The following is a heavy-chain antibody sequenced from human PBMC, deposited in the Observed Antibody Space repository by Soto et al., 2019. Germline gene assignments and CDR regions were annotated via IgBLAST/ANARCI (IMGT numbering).Heavy chain of an antibody. CDR2: IYYSGST. J-gene: IGHJ3*02. CDR1: GGSISSSSYY. CDR3: ASWDSGWYGPPSPLRAFDI. Sequence: SETLSLTCTVSGGSISSSSYYWGWIRQPPGKGLEWIGSIYYSGSTYYNPSLKSRVTISVDTSKNQFSLKLSSVTAADTAVYYCASWDSGWYGPPSPLRAFDIWGQGTMVTVSS. V-gene: IGHV4-39*01. D-gene: IGHD6-19*01.